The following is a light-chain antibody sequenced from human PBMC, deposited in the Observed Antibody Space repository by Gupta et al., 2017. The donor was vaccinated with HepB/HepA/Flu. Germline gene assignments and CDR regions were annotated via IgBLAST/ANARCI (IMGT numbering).Light chain of an antibody. J-gene: IGKJ5*01. CDR2: DAS. CDR3: QQDDNLPIT. Sequence: DIQMTQSPSSLSASVGDRVTITCQASQDISNYLNWYQQKPGKAPKLLIYDASNLETGVPSSISGSGSGTDFTFTISSLQPEDIATYYCQQDDNLPITFGQGTRLEIK. V-gene: IGKV1-33*01. CDR1: QDISNY.